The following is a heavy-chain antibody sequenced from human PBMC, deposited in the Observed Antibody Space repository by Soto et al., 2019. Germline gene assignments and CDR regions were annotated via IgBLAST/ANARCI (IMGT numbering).Heavy chain of an antibody. CDR2: IIPIFGTA. D-gene: IGHD3-22*01. CDR3: AREAWAPNYYDSSGYYFDY. J-gene: IGHJ4*02. CDR1: GGTFSSYA. Sequence: QVLLVQSGAEVKKPGSSVKVSCKASGGTFSSYAISWVRQAPGQGLEWMGGIIPIFGTANYAQKFQGRVTITADESTSTADMELSSLRSEDTAVYYCAREAWAPNYYDSSGYYFDYWGQGTLVTVSS. V-gene: IGHV1-69*12.